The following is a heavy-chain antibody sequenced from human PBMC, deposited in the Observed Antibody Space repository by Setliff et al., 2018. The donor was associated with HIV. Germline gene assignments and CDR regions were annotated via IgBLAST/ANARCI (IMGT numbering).Heavy chain of an antibody. CDR1: VDSLSSDYYY. CDR2: SYSSGST. D-gene: IGHD4-17*01. V-gene: IGHV4-31*03. Sequence: PSETLSLTCTVSVDSLSSDYYYWTWIRQHPEKGLEWIGYSYSSGSTLYNPSIRSRLSMSVDTSKNQFFLELSSVTAADTAVYCCARDFLRSGYFDSWGQGKLVTVSS. J-gene: IGHJ4*02. CDR3: ARDFLRSGYFDS.